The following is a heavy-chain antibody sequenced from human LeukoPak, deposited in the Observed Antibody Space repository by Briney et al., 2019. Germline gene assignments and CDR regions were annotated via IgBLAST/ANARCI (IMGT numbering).Heavy chain of an antibody. Sequence: GGSLRLSCAASGFTFSSYEMNWVRQAPGRGLEWVSYISSSGSTIYYADSVKGRFTISRDNAKNSLYLQMNSLRAEDTAVYYCARAGDGNNYRRYFQHWGQGTLVTVSS. V-gene: IGHV3-48*03. D-gene: IGHD5-24*01. CDR1: GFTFSSYE. CDR3: ARAGDGNNYRRYFQH. J-gene: IGHJ1*01. CDR2: ISSSGSTI.